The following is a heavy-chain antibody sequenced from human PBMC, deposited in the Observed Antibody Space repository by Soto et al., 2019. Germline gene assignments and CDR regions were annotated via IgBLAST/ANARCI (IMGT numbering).Heavy chain of an antibody. CDR3: ARDRRGWFGEPDAFDI. D-gene: IGHD3-10*01. Sequence: SETLSLTCTVSGGSISSHYWSWIRQPPGKGLEWIGYIYYSGITNYNPSLKSRVTISVDTSKNQFFLKLSSVTAADTALYFCARDRRGWFGEPDAFDIWGLGNLGHRLL. J-gene: IGHJ3*02. CDR2: IYYSGIT. V-gene: IGHV4-59*11. CDR1: GGSISSHY.